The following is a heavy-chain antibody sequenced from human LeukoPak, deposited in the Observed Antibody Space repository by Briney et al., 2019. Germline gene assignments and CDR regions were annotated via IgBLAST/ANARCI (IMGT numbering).Heavy chain of an antibody. D-gene: IGHD1-26*01. J-gene: IGHJ3*02. Sequence: SVTVSCKASGYTFTYRYLHWVRQAPGQALEWMGWITPFNGNTNYAQKFQDRVTITRDRSMSTAYMELSSLRSEDTAMYYCARSGAATDAFDIWGQGTMVTVSS. CDR2: ITPFNGNT. CDR1: GYTFTYRY. CDR3: ARSGAATDAFDI. V-gene: IGHV1-45*02.